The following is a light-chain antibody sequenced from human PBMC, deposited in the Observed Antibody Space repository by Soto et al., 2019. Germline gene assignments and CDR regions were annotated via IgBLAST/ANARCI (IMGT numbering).Light chain of an antibody. J-gene: IGKJ1*01. V-gene: IGKV4-1*01. CDR2: WAS. CDR1: QSVLYSPNNRNY. Sequence: DIVMTQSPDSLDVSLGERATINCKSSQSVLYSPNNRNYLAWYQQKPGQPPKLLIYWASTRESGVPDRFSGSGSGTDFTLTVSRLQAEDVAVYYCQQYSSSPRTFGQGTKVEI. CDR3: QQYSSSPRT.